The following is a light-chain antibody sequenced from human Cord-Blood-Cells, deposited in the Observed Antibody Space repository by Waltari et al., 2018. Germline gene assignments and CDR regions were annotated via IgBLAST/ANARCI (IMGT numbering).Light chain of an antibody. J-gene: IGLJ1*01. CDR1: SSDVGGYNY. CDR3: SSYTSSSTLV. CDR2: EVS. V-gene: IGLV2-14*01. Sequence: QSALTQPASVSGSPGQSITISCTGTSSDVGGYNYLSWYQQHTGKAPKLMIYEVSNRPSGVSNRFSGSKSGNTASLTISGLQAEDEADYYCSSYTSSSTLVFGTGTKVTVL.